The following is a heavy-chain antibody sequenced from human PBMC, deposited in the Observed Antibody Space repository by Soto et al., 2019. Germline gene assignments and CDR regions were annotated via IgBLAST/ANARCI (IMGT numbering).Heavy chain of an antibody. CDR2: IWYDGSNK. Sequence: GGSLRLSCAASGFTFSSYGMHWVRQAPGKGLEWVAVIWYDGSNKYYADSVKGRFTISRDNSKNTLYLQMNSLRAEDTAVYYCARDISGYPTYYFDYWGQGTLVTVSS. D-gene: IGHD3-22*01. J-gene: IGHJ4*02. CDR1: GFTFSSYG. V-gene: IGHV3-33*01. CDR3: ARDISGYPTYYFDY.